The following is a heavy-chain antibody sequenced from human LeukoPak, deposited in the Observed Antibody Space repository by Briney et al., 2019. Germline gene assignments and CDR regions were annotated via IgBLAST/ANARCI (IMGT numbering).Heavy chain of an antibody. CDR2: ISAYNGNT. D-gene: IGHD5-18*01. V-gene: IGHV1-18*01. CDR1: GYTFTSYG. J-gene: IGHJ6*02. Sequence: ASVKVSCKASGYTFTSYGISWVRQAPGQGLEWMGWISAYNGNTNYAQKLQGRVTMTTDTSTSTAYMELRSLRSDDTAVYYCARAAMVTYYYYGMDVWGQGTTVTVSS. CDR3: ARAAMVTYYYYGMDV.